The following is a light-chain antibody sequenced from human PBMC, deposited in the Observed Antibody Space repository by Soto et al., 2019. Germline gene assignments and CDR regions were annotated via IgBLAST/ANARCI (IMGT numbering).Light chain of an antibody. CDR2: EIN. CDR3: SSFAGSNNFPYV. Sequence: QSALTQPPSASGSPGQSVTISCTGTSSDVGAYDYVSWYQQHPGKAPKLMIYEINERPSGVPDRFSGSKSGNTASLTVSGLQAEDEADYYCSSFAGSNNFPYVFGTGTKLTVL. J-gene: IGLJ1*01. CDR1: SSDVGAYDY. V-gene: IGLV2-8*01.